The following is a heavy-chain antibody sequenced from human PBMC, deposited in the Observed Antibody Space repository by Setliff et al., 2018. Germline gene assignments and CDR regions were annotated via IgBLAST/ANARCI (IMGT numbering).Heavy chain of an antibody. CDR3: ASSRDGYNYGY. D-gene: IGHD5-12*01. Sequence: SVKVSCKASGGTFSSYAISWVRQAPGQGLEWMGGTIPIFGTANYAQKFQGRVTITTDESTSTAYMELSSLRSEDTAVYYCASSRDGYNYGYWGQGTLVTVSS. CDR2: TIPIFGTA. V-gene: IGHV1-69*05. J-gene: IGHJ4*02. CDR1: GGTFSSYA.